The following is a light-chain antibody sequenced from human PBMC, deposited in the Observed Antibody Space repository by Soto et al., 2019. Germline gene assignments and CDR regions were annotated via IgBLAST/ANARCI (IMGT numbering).Light chain of an antibody. CDR3: QQHNNWPWT. CDR2: GAS. Sequence: EIVMTQSPATLSVSPGERATLSCRASQSVSSNLARYQQKPGLAPRLLIYGASTRCTGIPARFSGSGSGTEFTLTISSLQSEDFAVYYCQQHNNWPWTFGQGTKVEI. CDR1: QSVSSN. J-gene: IGKJ1*01. V-gene: IGKV3-15*01.